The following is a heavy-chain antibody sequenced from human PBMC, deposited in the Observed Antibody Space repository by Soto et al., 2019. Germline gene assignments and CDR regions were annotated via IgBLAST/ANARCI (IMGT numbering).Heavy chain of an antibody. V-gene: IGHV4-28*01. Sequence: SETLSLTCAVSGYSISSSNWWGWIRQPPGKGLELIGYIYYSGSTYYNPSLKSRVTMSVDTSKNQFSLKLSSVTAVDTVVYYCARKGYSSGSSCYFDYWGQGTLVTVTS. J-gene: IGHJ4*02. CDR2: IYYSGST. CDR3: ARKGYSSGSSCYFDY. D-gene: IGHD3-10*01. CDR1: GYSISSSNW.